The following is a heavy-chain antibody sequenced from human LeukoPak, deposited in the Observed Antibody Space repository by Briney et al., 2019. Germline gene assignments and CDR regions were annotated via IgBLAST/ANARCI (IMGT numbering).Heavy chain of an antibody. CDR1: GYTFTGYY. CDR3: ARGDIVVVPAANPYFDY. CDR2: INPNSGGT. Sequence: GASVKVSCKASGYTFTGYYMHWVRQAPGQGLEWMGWINPNSGGTNYAQKFQGRVTMTRDTSISTAYMELSRLRSDDTAVYYCARGDIVVVPAANPYFDYWGQGTLVIVSS. V-gene: IGHV1-2*02. J-gene: IGHJ4*02. D-gene: IGHD2-2*01.